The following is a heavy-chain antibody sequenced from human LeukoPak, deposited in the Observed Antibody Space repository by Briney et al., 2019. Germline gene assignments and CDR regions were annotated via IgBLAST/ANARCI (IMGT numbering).Heavy chain of an antibody. CDR3: ASLRYHVREFDY. CDR1: GGSISSGGYY. CDR2: IYYSGST. J-gene: IGHJ4*02. Sequence: SETLSLTCTVSGGSISSGGYYWSWIRQHPGKGLEWIGYIYYSGSTYYNPSLKSRVTISVDTSKNQFSLKLSSVTAADTAVYYCASLRYHVREFDYWGQGTLVTVSS. D-gene: IGHD5/OR15-5a*01. V-gene: IGHV4-31*03.